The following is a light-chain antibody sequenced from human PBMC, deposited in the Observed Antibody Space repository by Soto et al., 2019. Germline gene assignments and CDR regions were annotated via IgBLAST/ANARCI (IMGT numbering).Light chain of an antibody. CDR1: QSISTY. V-gene: IGKV1-39*01. J-gene: IGKJ1*01. Sequence: DLQMTQSPSSLSASVRDRVTITCRASQSISTYLNWYQQKPGKAPDLLIYAASSLQRGVPSRFSGSGSGTDFTLTISSLQPEDFATYYCQQSYSNPRTFGQGTKVEIK. CDR3: QQSYSNPRT. CDR2: AAS.